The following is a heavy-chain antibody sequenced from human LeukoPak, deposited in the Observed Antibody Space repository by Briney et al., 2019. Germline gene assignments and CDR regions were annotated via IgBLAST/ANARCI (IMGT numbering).Heavy chain of an antibody. CDR1: GDTFNSHD. J-gene: IGHJ5*02. D-gene: IGHD2-8*02. CDR2: IIPLLGTA. V-gene: IGHV1-69*04. Sequence: SVKVSCKASGDTFNSHDISWVRQAPGQGLEWMGRIIPLLGTANYAQKFQGRVTITADKSTNTVHMELTGLRFDDTAVYYCVRRIYCTGGGTCYDAWFDPWGQGTLVTVSS. CDR3: VRRIYCTGGGTCYDAWFDP.